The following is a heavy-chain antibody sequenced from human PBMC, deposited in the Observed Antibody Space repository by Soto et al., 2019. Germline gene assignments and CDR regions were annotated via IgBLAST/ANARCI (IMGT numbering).Heavy chain of an antibody. D-gene: IGHD1-26*01. CDR1: GGTFSNYA. CDR2: IIPIFGTR. J-gene: IGHJ4*02. V-gene: IGHV1-69*13. CDR3: ARGPFSVGATTSYYFDY. Sequence: SVKVSCKASGGTFSNYAITWVRQAPGQGLEWLGRIIPIFGTRDYAQKFQGRVTISADESTTTAYMELSSLRSDDTAVYYCARGPFSVGATTSYYFDYWGQGTLVTVSS.